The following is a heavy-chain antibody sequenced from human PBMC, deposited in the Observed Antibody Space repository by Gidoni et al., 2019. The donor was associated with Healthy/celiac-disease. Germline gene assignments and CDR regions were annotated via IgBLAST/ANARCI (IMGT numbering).Heavy chain of an antibody. Sequence: EVQLVESGGVVVQPGGSLRLSCAASGFTFDDYTMHWVRQAPGKGLEWVSLISWDGGRTYYADSVKGRFTISRDNSKNSLYLQMNSLRTEDTALYYCAKLPSDDDPGITGTTLGWAAFDIWGQGTMVTVSS. CDR2: ISWDGGRT. D-gene: IGHD1-20*01. CDR1: GFTFDDYT. J-gene: IGHJ3*02. CDR3: AKLPSDDDPGITGTTLGWAAFDI. V-gene: IGHV3-43*01.